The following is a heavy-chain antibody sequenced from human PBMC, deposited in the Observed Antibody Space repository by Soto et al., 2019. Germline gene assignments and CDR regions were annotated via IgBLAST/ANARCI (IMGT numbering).Heavy chain of an antibody. CDR2: ISYDGSNK. J-gene: IGHJ5*02. Sequence: QVQLVESGGGVVQHGRSLRLSCAASGFTFSRYGMHWVRQAPGKGLEWVAVISYDGSNKYYADPVKGRFTISRDNSKNTLYRQMNSLRAEDTGVYYCAKEIWSSSSVSDPWGQGTLVTVSS. V-gene: IGHV3-30*18. CDR1: GFTFSRYG. CDR3: AKEIWSSSSVSDP. D-gene: IGHD6-6*01.